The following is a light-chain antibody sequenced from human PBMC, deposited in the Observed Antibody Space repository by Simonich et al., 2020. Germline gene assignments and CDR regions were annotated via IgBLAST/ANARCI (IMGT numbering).Light chain of an antibody. Sequence: SYELTQPPSVSVSPGQKASITCSEDKLWDKYACWYQQKPGQSPVLVIYQDSKRPTGLPERFSGSNSGNTATLTISGTQAMDEADYYCQAWDSSTAVVFGGGTKLTVL. CDR3: QAWDSSTAVV. CDR2: QDS. J-gene: IGLJ2*01. CDR1: KLWDKY. V-gene: IGLV3-1*01.